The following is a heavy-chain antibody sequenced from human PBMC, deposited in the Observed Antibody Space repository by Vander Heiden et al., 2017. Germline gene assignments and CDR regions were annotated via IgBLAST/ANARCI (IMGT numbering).Heavy chain of an antibody. CDR2: IYYSGST. J-gene: IGHJ3*02. V-gene: IGHV4-39*01. Sequence: QLQLQESGPGLVKPSETLSLTCTVSGGSISSSSYYWGWISQPPGKGLEWIGSIYYSGSTYYNPSLKSRVTISVDTSKNQFSLKLSSVTAADTAVYYCARGGAYYDILTGYYKGDAFDIWGQGTMVTVSS. CDR1: GGSISSSSYY. D-gene: IGHD3-9*01. CDR3: ARGGAYYDILTGYYKGDAFDI.